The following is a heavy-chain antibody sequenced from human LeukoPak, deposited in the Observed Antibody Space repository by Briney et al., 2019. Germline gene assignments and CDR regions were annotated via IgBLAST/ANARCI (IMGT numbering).Heavy chain of an antibody. CDR1: GFTFSSYS. Sequence: GGSLRLSCAASGFTFSSYSMNWVRQAPGKGLEWVSYISSSSSTIYYADSVKGRFTISRDNSKNTLYLQMNSLRAEDTAVYYCAREVRQWPYYYGMDVWGQGTTVTVSS. CDR2: ISSSSSTI. J-gene: IGHJ6*02. V-gene: IGHV3-48*01. CDR3: AREVRQWPYYYGMDV. D-gene: IGHD6-19*01.